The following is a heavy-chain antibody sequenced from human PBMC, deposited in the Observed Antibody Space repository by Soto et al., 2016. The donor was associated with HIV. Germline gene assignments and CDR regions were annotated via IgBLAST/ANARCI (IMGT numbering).Heavy chain of an antibody. V-gene: IGHV3-23*01. CDR1: GFIFSSYA. J-gene: IGHJ1*01. CDR3: ARDQAYYDFWGGFQH. D-gene: IGHD3-3*01. Sequence: DVQVLESGGGLVQPGGSLRLSCAASGFIFSSYAMSWVRQAPGKGLEWVSTISGSGGSTYYADSVKGRFTISRDNSKNTLYLQMNSLRAEDTAVYYCARDQAYYDFWGGFQHWGQGTLVTVSS. CDR2: ISGSGGST.